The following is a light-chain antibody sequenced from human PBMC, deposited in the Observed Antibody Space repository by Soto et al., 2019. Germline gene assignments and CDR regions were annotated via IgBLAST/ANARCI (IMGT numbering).Light chain of an antibody. CDR1: QSLVYSDGNTY. CDR2: QVS. V-gene: IGKV2-30*01. J-gene: IGKJ2*01. CDR3: MQGTHQTRIP. Sequence: DVVMTQSPLSLPVTLGQPASISCRSSQSLVYSDGNTYLNWFQQRPGQPPRCLIYQVSNRDSGVPDRFSGSGSGTDFTLKISRVEAEDVGVYYCMQGTHQTRIPFGQGTKLEIK.